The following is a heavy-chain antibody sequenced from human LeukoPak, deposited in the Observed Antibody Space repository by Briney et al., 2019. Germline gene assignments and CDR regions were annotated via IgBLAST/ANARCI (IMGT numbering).Heavy chain of an antibody. CDR2: IYYSGST. CDR1: GGSISSSSYY. D-gene: IGHD1-26*01. CDR3: ARTRVGATDNWFDP. Sequence: MASETLSLTCTVSGGSISSSSYYWGWIRQPPGKGLEWIVRIYYSGSTYYNPSLKSRLTISVDTFKNQFSLKLSSVTAADTAVYYCARTRVGATDNWFDPWGQGTLVTVSS. J-gene: IGHJ5*02. V-gene: IGHV4-39*01.